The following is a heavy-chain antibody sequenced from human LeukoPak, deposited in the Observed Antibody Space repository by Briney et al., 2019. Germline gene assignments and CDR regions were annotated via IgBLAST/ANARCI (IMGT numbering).Heavy chain of an antibody. D-gene: IGHD2-15*01. CDR1: GGTFSRYG. J-gene: IGHJ4*02. Sequence: SVKVSCKASGGTFSRYGISWVRQAPGQGLEWIGGVIPMFGTANYAQMFQGRATITADESTSTAYMELSSLRSEDTAVYYCARGDSPDYCSGGSCYSDRYWGQGTLVTVSS. CDR2: VIPMFGTA. CDR3: ARGDSPDYCSGGSCYSDRY. V-gene: IGHV1-69*13.